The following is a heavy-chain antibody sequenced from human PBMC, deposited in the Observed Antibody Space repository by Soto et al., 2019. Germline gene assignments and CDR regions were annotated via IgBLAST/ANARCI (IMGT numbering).Heavy chain of an antibody. CDR1: GYTFTSYG. V-gene: IGHV1-18*01. CDR3: AREGYWSGGSCYSGYYYYGMDV. Sequence: QVQLVQSGAEVKKPGASVKVSCKASGYTFTSYGISWVRQAPGQGLERMGWISAYNGNTNYAQKLQGRVTMTTDSLTDTAYMERRSLRSDETAVCYCAREGYWSGGSCYSGYYYYGMDVWCKGTTVTVSS. D-gene: IGHD2-15*01. J-gene: IGHJ6*04. CDR2: ISAYNGNT.